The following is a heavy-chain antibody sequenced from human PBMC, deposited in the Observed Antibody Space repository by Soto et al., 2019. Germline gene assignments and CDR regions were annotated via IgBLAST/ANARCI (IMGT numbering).Heavy chain of an antibody. D-gene: IGHD3-22*01. J-gene: IGHJ4*02. CDR3: AREGASGSHIGY. V-gene: IGHV1-69*01. Sequence: QVQLVQSGAEVKKPGSSVKVSCKASGGTFSSYAISWVRQAPGQGLEWMGGIIPIFGTANYAQKFQGRVTITADESTSTAYKELSSLRSEDTVVYYCAREGASGSHIGYWGQGTLVTVSS. CDR1: GGTFSSYA. CDR2: IIPIFGTA.